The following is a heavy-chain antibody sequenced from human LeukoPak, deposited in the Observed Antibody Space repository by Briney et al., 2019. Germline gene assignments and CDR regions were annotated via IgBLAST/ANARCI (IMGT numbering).Heavy chain of an antibody. CDR2: IYTSGST. CDR3: ARDHGIAVAATDAFDI. J-gene: IGHJ3*02. V-gene: IGHV4-61*02. CDR1: GGSISSGSYY. Sequence: SETLSLTCTVSGGSISSGSYYWSWIRQPAGKGLEWIGRIYTSGSTHYNPSLKSRVTISVDTSKNQFSLKLSSVTAADTAVYYCARDHGIAVAATDAFDIWGQGTMVTVSS. D-gene: IGHD6-19*01.